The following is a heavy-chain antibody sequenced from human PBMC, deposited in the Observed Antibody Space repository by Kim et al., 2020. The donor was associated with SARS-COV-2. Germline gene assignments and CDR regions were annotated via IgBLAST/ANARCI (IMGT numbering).Heavy chain of an antibody. CDR1: GGTFSSYA. V-gene: IGHV1-69*13. CDR3: ARWYYYDSSGYYYGFDY. J-gene: IGHJ4*02. Sequence: SVKVSCKASGGTFSSYAISWVRQAPGQGLEWMGGIIPIFGTANYAQKFQGRVTITADESTSTAYMELSSLRSEDTAVYYCARWYYYDSSGYYYGFDYWGQGTLVTVSS. CDR2: IIPIFGTA. D-gene: IGHD3-22*01.